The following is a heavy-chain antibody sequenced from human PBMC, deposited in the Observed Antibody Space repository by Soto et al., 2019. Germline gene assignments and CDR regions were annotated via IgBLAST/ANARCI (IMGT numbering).Heavy chain of an antibody. CDR1: GAAIRGFY. CDR3: RRDGTKTLRDWFAP. Sequence: SDTLSHNCTESGAAIRGFYWSWIRKSAGKGLDRIRRIYATMTTDYNPSLKSRVMMSVDTSKKQFSLMLRSVTAADTAVYYCRRDGTKTLRDWFAPWGQGIAVSVTS. J-gene: IGHJ5*02. CDR2: IYATMTT. V-gene: IGHV4-4*07. D-gene: IGHD1-1*01.